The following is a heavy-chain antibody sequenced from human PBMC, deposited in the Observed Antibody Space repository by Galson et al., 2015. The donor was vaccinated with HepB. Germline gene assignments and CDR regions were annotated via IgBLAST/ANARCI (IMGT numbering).Heavy chain of an antibody. J-gene: IGHJ6*02. V-gene: IGHV5-51*01. Sequence: QSGAEVKRPGESLKISCKGSGYSFTSYWIGWVRQMPGKGLEWMGIIYPGDSDTRYSPSFQGQVTISADKSISTAYLQWSSLKASDTAMYYCARQGGRITMVRGVITNYYGMDVWGQGTTVTVSS. CDR3: ARQGGRITMVRGVITNYYGMDV. D-gene: IGHD3-10*01. CDR1: GYSFTSYW. CDR2: IYPGDSDT.